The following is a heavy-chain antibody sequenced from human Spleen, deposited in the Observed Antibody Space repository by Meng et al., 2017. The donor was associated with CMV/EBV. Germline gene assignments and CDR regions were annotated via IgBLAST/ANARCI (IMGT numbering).Heavy chain of an antibody. V-gene: IGHV1-2*02. J-gene: IGHJ5*02. CDR2: INTNNGGT. CDR1: GYTFTGYF. CDR3: ARDRTGAWFDP. D-gene: IGHD1-1*01. Sequence: ASVKVSCKASGYTFTGYFMHWVRQAPGQGLEWVGWINTNNGGTNYAQKFQGRVTMTRDTSISTAYMELTRLRSDDTAVYYCARDRTGAWFDPWGQGTLVTVSS.